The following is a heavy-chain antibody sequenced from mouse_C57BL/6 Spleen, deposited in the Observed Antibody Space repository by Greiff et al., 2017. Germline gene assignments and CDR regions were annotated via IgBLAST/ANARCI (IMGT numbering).Heavy chain of an antibody. D-gene: IGHD4-1*01. CDR3: ARGELTGPSWFAY. CDR2: INPYNGGT. J-gene: IGHJ3*01. CDR1: GYTFTDYY. Sequence: VQLQQSGPVLVKPGASVKMSCKASGYTFTDYYMNWVKQSHGKSLEWIGVINPYNGGTSYNQKFKGKATLTVDKSSSTAYMELNSLTSEDSAVXYCARGELTGPSWFAYWGQGTLVTVSA. V-gene: IGHV1-19*01.